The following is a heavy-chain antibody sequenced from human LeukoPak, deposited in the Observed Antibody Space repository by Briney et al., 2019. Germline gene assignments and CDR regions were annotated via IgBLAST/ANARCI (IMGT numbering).Heavy chain of an antibody. CDR2: ISYDGNNQ. V-gene: IGHV3-30-3*01. Sequence: GGSLRLSCAVSGFAFSSLAMHWVRQAPGKGLEWVAFISYDGNNQYYADSVKGRFTISRDNAKNTLYLQMNSLRAEDTAVYYCARAGRYSSGWYWFDYWGQGTLVTVSS. D-gene: IGHD6-19*01. CDR1: GFAFSSLA. CDR3: ARAGRYSSGWYWFDY. J-gene: IGHJ4*02.